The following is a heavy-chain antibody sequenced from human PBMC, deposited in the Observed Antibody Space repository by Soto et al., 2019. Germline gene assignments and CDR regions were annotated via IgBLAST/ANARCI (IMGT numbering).Heavy chain of an antibody. CDR1: GFTFSRYG. CDR3: AKVGYCSGGSCYGYYYGMDV. Sequence: QVQLVESGGGVVQPGRSLRLSCAASGFTFSRYGMHWVRQAPGKGLEWVAVISYDGSNKYYADSVKGRFTISRDNSKNTLYLQMNSLRAEDTAVYYCAKVGYCSGGSCYGYYYGMDVWGQGTTVTVSS. V-gene: IGHV3-30*18. CDR2: ISYDGSNK. J-gene: IGHJ6*02. D-gene: IGHD2-15*01.